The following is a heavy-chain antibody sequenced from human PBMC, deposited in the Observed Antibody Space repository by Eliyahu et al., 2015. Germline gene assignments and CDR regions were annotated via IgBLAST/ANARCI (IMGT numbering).Heavy chain of an antibody. D-gene: IGHD6-13*01. CDR1: GXTFSSYA. V-gene: IGHV1-69*01. J-gene: IGHJ4*02. CDR3: ARIAAAGTGADY. CDR2: IIPIFGTA. Sequence: QVQLVQSGAEVKKPGSSVKVSCKASGXTFSSYAXRWXRQAPGQGLEWMGGIIPIFGTANYAQKFQGRVTITADESTSTAYMELSSLRSEDTAVYYCARIAAAGTGADYWGQGTLVTVSS.